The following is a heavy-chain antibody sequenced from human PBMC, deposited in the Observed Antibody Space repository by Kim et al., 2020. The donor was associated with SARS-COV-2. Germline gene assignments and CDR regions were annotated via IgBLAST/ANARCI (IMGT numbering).Heavy chain of an antibody. D-gene: IGHD3-3*01. Sequence: GWSLRLSCAASGFTFSSYSMNWVRQAPGKGLEWVSSISSSSSYIYYADSVKGRFTISRDNAKNSLYLQMNSLRAEDTAVYYCARDLSRSTIFGVVISPPYYFDYWGQGTLVTVSS. J-gene: IGHJ4*02. CDR3: ARDLSRSTIFGVVISPPYYFDY. V-gene: IGHV3-21*01. CDR2: ISSSSSYI. CDR1: GFTFSSYS.